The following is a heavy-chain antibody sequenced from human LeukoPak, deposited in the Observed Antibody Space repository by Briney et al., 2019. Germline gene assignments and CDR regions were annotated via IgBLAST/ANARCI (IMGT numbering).Heavy chain of an antibody. Sequence: SETLSLTCTVSGGSISNYFWSWIRQPAGKGLEWIAYMYFSETANYNPALRSRVTMPVDTSQNQFSLKLNSVTAADTAVYYCARRGGSPLGAFDVWGPGTLVTVSS. D-gene: IGHD1-26*01. CDR1: GGSISNYF. CDR2: MYFSETA. J-gene: IGHJ3*01. CDR3: ARRGGSPLGAFDV. V-gene: IGHV4-59*01.